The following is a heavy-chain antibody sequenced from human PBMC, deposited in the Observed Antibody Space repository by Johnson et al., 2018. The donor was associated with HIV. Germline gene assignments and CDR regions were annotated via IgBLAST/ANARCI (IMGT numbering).Heavy chain of an antibody. D-gene: IGHD6-13*01. J-gene: IGHJ3*02. CDR1: GYSVTGYN. CDR3: VRPAAAGRDDAFDI. CDR2: IYTGSDST. Sequence: VQLVESGGGLVQPGGSLRLSCAVSGYSVTGYNMNWVRQAPVKGLEWVSVIYTGSDSTSYTASVKGRFTISRDNFKNTLYLQMNSLRAGDTAVYYCVRPAAAGRDDAFDIWGQGTMVTVSS. V-gene: IGHV3-66*02.